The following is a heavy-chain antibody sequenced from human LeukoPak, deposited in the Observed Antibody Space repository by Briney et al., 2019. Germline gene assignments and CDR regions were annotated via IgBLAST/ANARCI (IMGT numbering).Heavy chain of an antibody. Sequence: GRSLRLACAASGFSFSISSTSWVPHAPGGGRGRVAYIRTSIAYRHYTDSVRGRFTSSRDNAQNSLFMQMSGLRGEDTAVYYCARHFCSSSSCYIPVSWNSSYMDVWVKGTTVTVSS. D-gene: IGHD2-2*02. CDR1: GFSFSISS. J-gene: IGHJ6*03. CDR2: IRTSIAYR. V-gene: IGHV3-21*01. CDR3: ARHFCSSSSCYIPVSWNSSYMDV.